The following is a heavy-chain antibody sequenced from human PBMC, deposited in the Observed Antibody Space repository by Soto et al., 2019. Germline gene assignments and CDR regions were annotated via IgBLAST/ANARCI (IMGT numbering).Heavy chain of an antibody. CDR3: ARVRQGCSANNCYFDP. CDR2: VHISGHS. Sequence: SETLSLTCTLSGGSVRAPDWWNWVRQSPDKGLEWIAEVHISGHSNYNPSLGSRVSVSIDSSKNQFYLNLNSVTAADTAIYYCARVRQGCSANNCYFDPWGQGTQVTVSS. CDR1: GGSVRAPDW. V-gene: IGHV4-4*02. D-gene: IGHD1-1*01. J-gene: IGHJ5*01.